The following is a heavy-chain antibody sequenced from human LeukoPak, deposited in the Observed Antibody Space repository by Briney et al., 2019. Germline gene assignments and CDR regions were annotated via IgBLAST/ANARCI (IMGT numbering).Heavy chain of an antibody. CDR3: ARESPYYLDFDY. J-gene: IGHJ4*02. CDR2: IYTSGST. V-gene: IGHV4-61*02. D-gene: IGHD3-10*01. Sequence: SQTLSLTCTVSGGSISSGSYYWSWIRQPAGKGLEWIGRIYTSGSTNYNPSLKSRVTISVDTSKNQSSLKLSSVTAADTAVYYCARESPYYLDFDYWGQGTLVTVSS. CDR1: GGSISSGSYY.